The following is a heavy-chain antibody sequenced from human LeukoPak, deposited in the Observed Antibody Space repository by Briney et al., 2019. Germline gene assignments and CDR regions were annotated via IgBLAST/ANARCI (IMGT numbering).Heavy chain of an antibody. D-gene: IGHD6-19*01. V-gene: IGHV3-74*01. CDR3: ARTTYSSGWTMDN. J-gene: IGHJ4*02. Sequence: GGSLRLSCAASGFIFSNYWMHWVRQAPGKGLVWVSRINSDRSGTSYADSVKGRFTISRDNAKNTLYVQMNSLRAEDTAVYYCARTTYSSGWTMDNWGQGTLVTVSS. CDR1: GFIFSNYW. CDR2: INSDRSGT.